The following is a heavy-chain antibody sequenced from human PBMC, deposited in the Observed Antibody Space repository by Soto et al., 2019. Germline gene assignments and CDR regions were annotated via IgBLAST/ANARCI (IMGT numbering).Heavy chain of an antibody. Sequence: VGALRLSCSASGFTFNSYGMHWVRQAPGKWLEWVAVISYGGGDKYYSDSVKGRFTISRDNSKNTLYLQMNSLRADDTAVYYCARDRLFDSNTYYYNYGMGVWGQGTTVTVSS. CDR3: ARDRLFDSNTYYYNYGMGV. J-gene: IGHJ6*02. V-gene: IGHV3-30-3*01. D-gene: IGHD3-22*01. CDR1: GFTFNSYG. CDR2: ISYGGGDK.